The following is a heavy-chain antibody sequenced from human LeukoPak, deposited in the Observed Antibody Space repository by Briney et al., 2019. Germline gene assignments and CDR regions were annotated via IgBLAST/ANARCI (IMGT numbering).Heavy chain of an antibody. J-gene: IGHJ5*02. D-gene: IGHD3-3*01. CDR1: GFTFSSYW. V-gene: IGHV3-7*01. Sequence: GGSLRLSCAASGFTFSSYWMSWVRQAPGKGLEWVANIKQDGSEKYYVDSVKGRFTISRDNAKNSLYLQMNSLRAEDTAVYYCARNLWSGYFAPGRVDPWGQGTLVTVSS. CDR2: IKQDGSEK. CDR3: ARNLWSGYFAPGRVDP.